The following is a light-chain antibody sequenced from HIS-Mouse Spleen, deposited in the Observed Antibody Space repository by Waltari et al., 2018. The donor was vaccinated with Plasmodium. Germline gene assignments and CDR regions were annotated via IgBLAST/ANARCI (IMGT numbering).Light chain of an antibody. V-gene: IGLV3-1*01. Sequence: SYELTQPPSVSVSPGQTASIPCPGDKLGYKYAFWYQQKPGQSPVLVIHQDSKRPSGIPERFSGSNSGNTATLTISGTQAMDEADYYCQAWDSSTVVFGGGTKLTVL. CDR3: QAWDSSTVV. J-gene: IGLJ2*01. CDR2: QDS. CDR1: KLGYKY.